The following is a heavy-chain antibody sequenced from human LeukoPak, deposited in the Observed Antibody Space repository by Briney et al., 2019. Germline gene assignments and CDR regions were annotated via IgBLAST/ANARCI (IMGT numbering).Heavy chain of an antibody. Sequence: GGSLRLSCAASGFTFSSYGMHWVRQAPGKGLEWVAVISYDGSNKYYADSVKGRFTISRDNSKNTLYLQMNSLRAEDTAVNYCAKGGYGDYYYYGMDVWGKGTTVTVSS. CDR3: AKGGYGDYYYYGMDV. CDR1: GFTFSSYG. J-gene: IGHJ6*04. CDR2: ISYDGSNK. D-gene: IGHD4-17*01. V-gene: IGHV3-30*18.